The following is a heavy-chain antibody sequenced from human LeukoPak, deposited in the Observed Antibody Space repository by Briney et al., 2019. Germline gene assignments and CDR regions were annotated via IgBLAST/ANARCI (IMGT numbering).Heavy chain of an antibody. J-gene: IGHJ3*02. Sequence: PGGSLRLSRAASGFSFSSYAMSWVRQAPGKGLEWVTGFTDSFSGSGGSTQYADSVKGRFTISRDNSKNTLYLQMNSLRAEDTAVYYCAKGKINHEGAFDIWGQGTMVTVSS. CDR1: GFSFSSYA. V-gene: IGHV3-23*01. CDR3: AKGKINHEGAFDI. CDR2: FTDSFSGSGGST.